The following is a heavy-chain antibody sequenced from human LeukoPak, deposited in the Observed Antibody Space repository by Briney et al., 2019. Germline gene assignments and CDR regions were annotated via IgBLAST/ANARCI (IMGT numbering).Heavy chain of an antibody. J-gene: IGHJ4*02. V-gene: IGHV3-23*01. D-gene: IGHD6-19*01. CDR3: AKDFSSGWPIDY. CDR1: GFTFSSYE. CDR2: ISGSGAST. Sequence: GGSLRLSCAASGFTFSSYEMNWVRQAPGKGLEWVSAISGSGASTIYADSVRGRFTISRDNSKNTLYLQMDSLRAEDTAVYYCAKDFSSGWPIDYWGQGTLVTVSS.